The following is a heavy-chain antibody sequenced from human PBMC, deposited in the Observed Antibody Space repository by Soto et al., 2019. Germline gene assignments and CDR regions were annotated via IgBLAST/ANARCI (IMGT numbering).Heavy chain of an antibody. D-gene: IGHD3-16*01. CDR3: ARLGVMGYYYGMDV. V-gene: IGHV3-53*01. J-gene: IGHJ6*02. CDR1: GFTVSSNY. Sequence: GGSLRLSCAASGFTVSSNYMSWVRQAPGKGLEWVSVIYSGGSTYYADSVKGRFTISRDNSKNTLYLQMNSLRAEDTAVYYCARLGVMGYYYGMDVWGQGTTVTVSS. CDR2: IYSGGST.